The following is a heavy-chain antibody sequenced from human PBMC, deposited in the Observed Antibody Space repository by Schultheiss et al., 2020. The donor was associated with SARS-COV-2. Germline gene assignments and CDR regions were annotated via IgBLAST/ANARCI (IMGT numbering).Heavy chain of an antibody. V-gene: IGHV4-4*07. CDR2: IYTSGST. J-gene: IGHJ5*02. CDR3: ARDMYCSSTSCYRDWFDP. D-gene: IGHD2-2*01. CDR1: GGSISSYY. Sequence: SQTLSLTCTVSGGSISSYYWSWIRQPAGKGLEWIGRIYTSGSTNYNHSLKSRVTMSVDTSKNQFSLKLSSVTAADTAVYYCARDMYCSSTSCYRDWFDPWGQGTLVTVSS.